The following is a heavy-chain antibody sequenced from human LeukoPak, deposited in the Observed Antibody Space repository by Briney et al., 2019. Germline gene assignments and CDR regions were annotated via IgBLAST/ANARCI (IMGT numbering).Heavy chain of an antibody. J-gene: IGHJ4*02. CDR2: INPNSGGT. CDR1: GYTFTGYY. D-gene: IGHD6-6*01. CDR3: AKAGDSSSSPLFLD. Sequence: GASVKVSCKASGYTFTGYYMHWVRQAPGQGLEWMGWINPNSGGTNYAQKFQGRVTITRDTSASTAYMELSSLRSEDTAVYYCAKAGDSSSSPLFLDWGQGTLVAVSS. V-gene: IGHV1-2*02.